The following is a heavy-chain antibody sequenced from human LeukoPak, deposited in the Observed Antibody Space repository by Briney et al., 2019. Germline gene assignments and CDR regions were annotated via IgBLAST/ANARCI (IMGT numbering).Heavy chain of an antibody. J-gene: IGHJ4*02. CDR3: ARPIAAAGLFDY. CDR1: GYTFTSYY. V-gene: IGHV1-46*01. CDR2: INPSGGST. D-gene: IGHD6-13*01. Sequence: GASVKVSCKASGYTFTSYYMHWVRQAPGQGLEWMGMINPSGGSTSYAQKFQGRVTMTRDTSTSTVYMELSSLRSKDTAVYYCARPIAAAGLFDYWGQGTLVTVSS.